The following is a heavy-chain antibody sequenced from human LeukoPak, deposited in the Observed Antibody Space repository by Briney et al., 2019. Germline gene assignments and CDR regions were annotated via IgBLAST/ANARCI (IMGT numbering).Heavy chain of an antibody. CDR1: GFTFSSYW. CDR3: ARNRGGEYFDQYYLDY. Sequence: GGSLRLSCAASGFTFSSYWMSWVRQAPGKGLEWVANIKQDGSEKYYVDSVKGRFTISRDNAKNSLYLQMNSLRAEDTAVYYCARNRGGEYFDQYYLDYWGQGTLVTVSS. D-gene: IGHD3-9*01. J-gene: IGHJ4*02. V-gene: IGHV3-7*01. CDR2: IKQDGSEK.